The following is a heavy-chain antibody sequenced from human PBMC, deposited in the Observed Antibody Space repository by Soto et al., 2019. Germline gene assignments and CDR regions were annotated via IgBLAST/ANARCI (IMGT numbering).Heavy chain of an antibody. D-gene: IGHD3-22*01. CDR2: ISAHNGNT. CDR3: ARDDPWYYDGSGYSPSDY. Sequence: ASVKVSCKASGYTFTSYGISWVRQAPGQGLEWMGWISAHNGNTNYAQKLQGRVTMTTDTSTSTAYMELRSLRSDDTAVYYCARDDPWYYDGSGYSPSDYWAEGTLVTVSS. CDR1: GYTFTSYG. V-gene: IGHV1-18*04. J-gene: IGHJ4*02.